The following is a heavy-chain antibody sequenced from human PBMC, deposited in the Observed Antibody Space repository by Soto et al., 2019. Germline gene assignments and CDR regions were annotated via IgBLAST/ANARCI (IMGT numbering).Heavy chain of an antibody. CDR1: GYTFTSYG. CDR3: ARDYGDYFLFTLHY. D-gene: IGHD4-17*01. J-gene: IGHJ4*02. V-gene: IGHV1-18*01. CDR2: ISANNGNT. Sequence: QVQLVQSGAEVKKPGASVKVSCKASGYTFTSYGISWVRQAPGQGLEWMGWISANNGNTNYAQKLKGRVTMTTDTSTSTAYMVLRSLRSDDTGVYYCARDYGDYFLFTLHYWGQGTLVTVSS.